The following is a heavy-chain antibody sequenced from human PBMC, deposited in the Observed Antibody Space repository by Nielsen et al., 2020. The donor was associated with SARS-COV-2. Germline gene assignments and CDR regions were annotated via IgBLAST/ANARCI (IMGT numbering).Heavy chain of an antibody. CDR1: VGSISRHW. CDR2: IDPSDSYT. V-gene: IGHV5-10-1*01. CDR3: ARLDYGDYVSIDP. J-gene: IGHJ5*02. Sequence: CIGAVGSISRHWITWVRQMPGKGLEWMGRIDPSDSYTNYSPSFQGHVTISADKSISTAYLQWSSLKASDTAMYYCARLDYGDYVSIDPWGQGTLVTVSS. D-gene: IGHD4-17*01.